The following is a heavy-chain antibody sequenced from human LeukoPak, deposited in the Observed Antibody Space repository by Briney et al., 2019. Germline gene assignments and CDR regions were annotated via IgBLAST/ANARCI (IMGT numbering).Heavy chain of an antibody. CDR3: ARVPGRIADY. CDR1: GGSFSGYY. Sequence: SETLSLTCAVYGGSFSGYYWSWIRQPPGKGLEWIGEINHSGSTNYNPSLKSRVTISVDTSKNQFSLKLSSVTAADTAVYYCARVPGRIADYWGQGTLATVSS. D-gene: IGHD1-14*01. CDR2: INHSGST. J-gene: IGHJ4*02. V-gene: IGHV4-34*01.